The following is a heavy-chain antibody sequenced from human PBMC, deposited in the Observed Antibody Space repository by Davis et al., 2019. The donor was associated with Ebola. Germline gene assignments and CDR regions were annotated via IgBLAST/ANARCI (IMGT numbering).Heavy chain of an antibody. CDR1: GNSFASHW. D-gene: IGHD1-1*01. CDR2: IYTGDFDT. Sequence: GESLKISCKDSGNSFASHWIGWVRQPPGKGLEWMGIIYTGDFDTRYSPSFRGQVTIPADKSIKTAFLQWSSLRASDTAMYYCASLRRTITGMDDAFDIWGQGTMVTVSS. J-gene: IGHJ3*02. V-gene: IGHV5-51*01. CDR3: ASLRRTITGMDDAFDI.